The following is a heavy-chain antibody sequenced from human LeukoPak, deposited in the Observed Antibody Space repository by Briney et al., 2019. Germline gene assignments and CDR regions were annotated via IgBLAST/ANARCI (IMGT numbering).Heavy chain of an antibody. J-gene: IGHJ6*03. V-gene: IGHV3-23*01. D-gene: IGHD1-20*01. Sequence: QAGGSLRLSCAASGFTFSSYAMSWVRQAPGKGLEWVSAISGSGGSTYYADSVKGRFTISRDNSKNTLYLQMNSLRAEDTAVYYCAKLTGYYYYYYMDVWGKGTTVTVSS. CDR2: ISGSGGST. CDR3: AKLTGYYYYYYMDV. CDR1: GFTFSSYA.